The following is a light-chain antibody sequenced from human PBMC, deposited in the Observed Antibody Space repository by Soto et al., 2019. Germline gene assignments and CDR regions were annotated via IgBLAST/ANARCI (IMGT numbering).Light chain of an antibody. Sequence: DIQMTQSPSSLSASVGDRVTITCRASQRIGTYLIWYLQKPGKAPQLLIFAATSLQSGVSPRFSGSGSGTDFALTISSLQPEDLATYFCQHTYGVPFTFGPGTKVGIK. CDR2: AAT. CDR1: QRIGTY. J-gene: IGKJ3*01. V-gene: IGKV1-39*01. CDR3: QHTYGVPFT.